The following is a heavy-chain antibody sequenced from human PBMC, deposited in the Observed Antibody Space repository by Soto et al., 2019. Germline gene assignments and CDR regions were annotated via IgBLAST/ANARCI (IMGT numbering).Heavy chain of an antibody. V-gene: IGHV4-31*03. Sequence: SETLSLTCTVSGGSISSGGYYWSWIRQHPGKGLEWIGYIYYSGSTYYNPSLKSRVTISVDTSKNQFSLKLSSVTAADTAVYYCARGSGGYDLGAFDYWGQGTLVTVSS. CDR1: GGSISSGGYY. D-gene: IGHD5-12*01. CDR2: IYYSGST. CDR3: ARGSGGYDLGAFDY. J-gene: IGHJ4*02.